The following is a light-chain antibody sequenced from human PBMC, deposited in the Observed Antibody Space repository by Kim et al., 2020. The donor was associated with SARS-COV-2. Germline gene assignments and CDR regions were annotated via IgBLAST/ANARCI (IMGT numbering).Light chain of an antibody. J-gene: IGLJ1*01. CDR3: SSYIRSSTNYV. V-gene: IGLV2-14*03. Sequence: QSITISCTGTSSDGGGYNYVSWYQQHPGKAPKLMIYDVSNRPSGVSNRFSGSKSGNTASLTISGLQAEDEADYYCSSYIRSSTNYVFGTGTKVTVL. CDR1: SSDGGGYNY. CDR2: DVS.